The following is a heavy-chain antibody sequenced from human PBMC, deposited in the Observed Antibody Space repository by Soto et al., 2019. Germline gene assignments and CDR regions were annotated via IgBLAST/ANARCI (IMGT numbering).Heavy chain of an antibody. CDR2: INWNDDK. Sequence: QITLKESGPTLVKVTQTVTLTCTFSGFSLSSTGVGVGWIRQPPGKALEGLALINWNDDKRYNPSLESRLTITKGTSNTQVVLTMTNMDPVDTATYYCARSGHNSGFFYYDYWGQGTLVTVSS. D-gene: IGHD3-22*01. CDR3: ARSGHNSGFFYYDY. J-gene: IGHJ4*02. CDR1: GFSLSSTGVG. V-gene: IGHV2-5*01.